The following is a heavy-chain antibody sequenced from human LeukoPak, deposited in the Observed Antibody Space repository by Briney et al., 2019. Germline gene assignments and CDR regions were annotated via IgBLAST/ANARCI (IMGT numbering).Heavy chain of an antibody. CDR1: GFTFSSYA. V-gene: IGHV3-74*01. J-gene: IGHJ4*02. Sequence: PGGSLRLSCAASGFTFSSYAMSWVRQAPGKGLVWVSRINTDGSSTSYADSVKGRFTISRDNAKNTLYLQMNSLRAEDTAVYYCARGGRAFDYWGQGTLVTVSS. CDR3: ARGGRAFDY. CDR2: INTDGSST.